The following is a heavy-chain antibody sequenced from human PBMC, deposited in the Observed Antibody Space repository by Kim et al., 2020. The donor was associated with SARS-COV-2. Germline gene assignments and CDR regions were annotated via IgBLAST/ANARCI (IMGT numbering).Heavy chain of an antibody. J-gene: IGHJ4*02. CDR3: ASSVAAAGHPIDY. CDR2: IIPIFGTA. V-gene: IGHV1-69*13. Sequence: SVKVSCKASGGTFSSYAISWVRQAPGQGLEWMGGIIPIFGTANYAQKFQGRVTITADESTSTAYMELSSLRSEDTAVYYCASSVAAAGHPIDYWGQGTLVTVSS. CDR1: GGTFSSYA. D-gene: IGHD6-13*01.